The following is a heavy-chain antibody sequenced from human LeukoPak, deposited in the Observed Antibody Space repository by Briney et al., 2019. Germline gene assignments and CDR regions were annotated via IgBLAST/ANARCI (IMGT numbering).Heavy chain of an antibody. D-gene: IGHD6-19*01. Sequence: GASVKVSCKASASTFSTYAIHWVRQAPGRGLEWMGWISTGNGNTKYSQGFQDRITITRDTSASTVYMELRGLRSDDMAIYYCARENYYRSGRFDRAYLDDWGQGTLVTVSS. CDR2: ISTGNGNT. V-gene: IGHV1-3*03. CDR3: ARENYYRSGRFDRAYLDD. J-gene: IGHJ4*02. CDR1: ASTFSTYA.